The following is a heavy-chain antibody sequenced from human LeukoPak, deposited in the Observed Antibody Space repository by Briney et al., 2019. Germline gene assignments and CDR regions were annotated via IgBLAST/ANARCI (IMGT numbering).Heavy chain of an antibody. CDR2: IYYSGST. CDR3: ARHGCSSTSCPFQR. D-gene: IGHD2-2*01. Sequence: SETLSLTCTVSGSSISSYYWSWIRQPPGKGLEWIGYIYYSGSTNYNPSLKSRVTISVDTSKNQFSLKLSSVTAADTAVYYCARHGCSSTSCPFQRWGRGTLVTVSS. J-gene: IGHJ1*01. CDR1: GSSISSYY. V-gene: IGHV4-59*08.